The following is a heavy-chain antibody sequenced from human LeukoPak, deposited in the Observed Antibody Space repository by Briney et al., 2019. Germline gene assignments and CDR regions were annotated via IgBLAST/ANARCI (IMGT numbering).Heavy chain of an antibody. CDR2: IYYSGST. CDR3: ARSSASTSWIYYYYMDV. V-gene: IGHV4-39*01. J-gene: IGHJ6*03. D-gene: IGHD2-2*01. Sequence: SETLSLTCTVSGGSISSSSYYWGWIRQPPGKGLEWIGSIYYSGSTYYNPSLKSRVTISVDTSKNQFSLKLSSVTAADTAVYYCARSSASTSWIYYYYMDVWGKGTTVTVSS. CDR1: GGSISSSSYY.